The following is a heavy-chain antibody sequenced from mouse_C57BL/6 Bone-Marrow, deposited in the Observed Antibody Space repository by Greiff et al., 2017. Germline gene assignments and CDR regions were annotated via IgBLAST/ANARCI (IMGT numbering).Heavy chain of an antibody. CDR3: TNTTVERALYWYFDV. D-gene: IGHD1-1*01. V-gene: IGHV1-15*01. J-gene: IGHJ1*03. Sequence: QVQLQQSGAELVRPGASVTLSCKASGYTFTDYEMHWVKQTPVHGLAWIGAIDPETGGTAYNQKFKGKAILTADKSSSTAYMELRSLTSEDSAVYYCTNTTVERALYWYFDVWGTGTTVTVSS. CDR1: GYTFTDYE. CDR2: IDPETGGT.